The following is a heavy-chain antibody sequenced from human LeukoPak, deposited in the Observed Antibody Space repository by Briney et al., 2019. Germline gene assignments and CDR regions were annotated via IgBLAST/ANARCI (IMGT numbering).Heavy chain of an antibody. CDR2: ISTGSNHI. CDR1: GFIFSTYN. CDR3: AREILRDGSYLIED. V-gene: IGHV3-21*04. J-gene: IGHJ4*02. Sequence: PGGSLRLSCAASGFIFSTYNMNWVRQAPGKGLEWVSSISTGSNHIFYADSVKGRFTISRENAKNTLYLQMNSLRADDTAVYYCAREILRDGSYLIEDWGQGILVTVSS. D-gene: IGHD1-26*01.